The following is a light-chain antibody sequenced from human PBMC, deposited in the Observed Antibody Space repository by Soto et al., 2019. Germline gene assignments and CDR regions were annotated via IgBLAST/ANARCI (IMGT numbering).Light chain of an antibody. J-gene: IGKJ4*01. CDR3: QQYNSMLS. CDR1: HDVSRN. CDR2: DAS. Sequence: DIQMTQSPSSLSASEGDRVTITCQSSHDVSRNLNWFQQKPGEAPQLLIYDASNLERGVPPRFSGSGSGTDFTLTISSLQPEDVATYYCQQYNSMLSFGGGTEVEIK. V-gene: IGKV1-33*01.